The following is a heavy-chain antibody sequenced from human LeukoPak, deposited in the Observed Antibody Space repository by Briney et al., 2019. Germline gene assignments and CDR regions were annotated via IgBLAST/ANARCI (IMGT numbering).Heavy chain of an antibody. Sequence: SETLSLTCTVSGGSISSYYWSWIRQPAGKGLEWIGRIYTSGSTNYNPSLKSRVTMSVDTSKNQFSLKLSSVTAADTAVYYCARGPDYDFWSGYQNYFDYWGQGTLVTVSS. CDR2: IYTSGST. CDR3: ARGPDYDFWSGYQNYFDY. CDR1: GGSISSYY. V-gene: IGHV4-4*07. D-gene: IGHD3-3*01. J-gene: IGHJ4*02.